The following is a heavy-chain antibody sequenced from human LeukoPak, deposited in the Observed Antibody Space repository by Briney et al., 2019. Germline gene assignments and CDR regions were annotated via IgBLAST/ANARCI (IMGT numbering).Heavy chain of an antibody. CDR2: INHSGST. J-gene: IGHJ4*02. D-gene: IGHD3-3*01. CDR1: GFTFSDYY. CDR3: ARGYSEKWLLYSRRERYFDY. V-gene: IGHV4-34*01. Sequence: PGGSLRLSCAASGFTFSDYYMSWIRQPPGKGLEWIGEINHSGSTNYNPSLKSRVTISVDTSKNQFSRKLSSVTAADTAVYYCARGYSEKWLLYSRRERYFDYWGQGTLVTVSS.